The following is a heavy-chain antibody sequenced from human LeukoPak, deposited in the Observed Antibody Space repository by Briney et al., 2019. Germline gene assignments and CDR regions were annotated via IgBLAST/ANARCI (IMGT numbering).Heavy chain of an antibody. V-gene: IGHV3-23*01. J-gene: IGHJ4*02. CDR3: AKGAYYDILTGYLLDY. CDR1: GFTFSSYA. D-gene: IGHD3-9*01. Sequence: GGSLRLSCAATGFTFSSYAMTWVRQAPGEGLEWVSGISGSSGITYYTDTVKGRFTLSRDISKNMLYLQMNSLRAEDTAVYHCAKGAYYDILTGYLLDYWGQGTLVTVSS. CDR2: ISGSSGIT.